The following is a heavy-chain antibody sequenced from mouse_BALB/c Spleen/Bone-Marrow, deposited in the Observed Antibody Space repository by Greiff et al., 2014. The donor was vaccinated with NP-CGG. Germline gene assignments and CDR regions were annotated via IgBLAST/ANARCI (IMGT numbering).Heavy chain of an antibody. CDR2: IDPASGNT. V-gene: IGHV14-3*02. CDR1: GFNIKDTF. CDR3: AHDAPFTY. J-gene: IGHJ3*01. D-gene: IGHD2-3*01. Sequence: VQLQQSGADLVEPGASVKLSRTTSGFNIKDTFMHWVKQRPEQGLEWIGRIDPASGNTKYDPKFQGKATITADTSSNKVSLQLSGLTSEDTAVYYCAHDAPFTYWGQGTLVTVSA.